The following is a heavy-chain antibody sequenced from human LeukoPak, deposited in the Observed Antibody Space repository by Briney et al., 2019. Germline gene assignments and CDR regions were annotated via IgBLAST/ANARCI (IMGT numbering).Heavy chain of an antibody. V-gene: IGHV3-7*01. J-gene: IGHJ4*02. CDR1: GFTFSSYW. Sequence: GGSLKLSCAASGFTFSSYWMSWVRQAPGKGLEWVANIKQDGSEKYYVDSVKGRFTISRDNAKNSLYLQMNSLRAEDTAVYYCARVYDFWSGYYPNGGFAYWGKGTLVTVSS. CDR2: IKQDGSEK. D-gene: IGHD3-3*01. CDR3: ARVYDFWSGYYPNGGFAY.